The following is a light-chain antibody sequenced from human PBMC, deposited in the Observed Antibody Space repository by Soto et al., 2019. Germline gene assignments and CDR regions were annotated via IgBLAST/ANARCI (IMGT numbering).Light chain of an antibody. CDR3: CSYAGSSTLV. Sequence: QSALTQPASVSGSPGQSITISCTGTNNDFGNYNLVSWYQQHPGKAPKLMIFEGTKRPSGVSNRFSGSKSGNTASLTVSGLQAEDGADYYCCSYAGSSTLVFGTGTKLTVL. J-gene: IGLJ1*01. V-gene: IGLV2-23*01. CDR2: EGT. CDR1: NNDFGNYNL.